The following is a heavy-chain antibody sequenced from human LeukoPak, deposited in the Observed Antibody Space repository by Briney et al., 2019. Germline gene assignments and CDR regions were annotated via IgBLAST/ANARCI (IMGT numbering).Heavy chain of an antibody. CDR3: ARGGAGTEDF. Sequence: GASVTVSCKASGYPFTSYYVHWVRQAPGQGLEWMGTINPASGTTDNAPKFQGRVTMTRDMSTSTVYMQLRRLRSEDTAVYFCARGGAGTEDFWGQGTLVTVSS. D-gene: IGHD1-1*01. J-gene: IGHJ4*02. CDR2: INPASGTT. CDR1: GYPFTSYY. V-gene: IGHV1-46*01.